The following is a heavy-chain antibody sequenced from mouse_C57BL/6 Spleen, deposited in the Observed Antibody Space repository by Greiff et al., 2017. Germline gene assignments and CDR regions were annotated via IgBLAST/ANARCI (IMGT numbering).Heavy chain of an antibody. Sequence: VQLVESGAELVRPGASVTLSCKASGYTFTDYEMHWVKQTPVHGLEWIGAIDPETGGTAYNQKFKGKAILTADKSSSTAYMELRSLTSEDSAVYYCTRFYDYDAMDYWGQGTSVTVSS. CDR2: IDPETGGT. V-gene: IGHV1-15*01. J-gene: IGHJ4*01. D-gene: IGHD2-3*01. CDR3: TRFYDYDAMDY. CDR1: GYTFTDYE.